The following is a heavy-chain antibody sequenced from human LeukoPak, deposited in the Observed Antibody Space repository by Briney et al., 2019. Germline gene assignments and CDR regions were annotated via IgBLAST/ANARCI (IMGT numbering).Heavy chain of an antibody. CDR2: INPNSGGT. J-gene: IGHJ3*02. CDR1: GYTFTGYY. Sequence: ASVEVSCKASGYTFTGYYIHWVRQAPGQGLEWMGWINPNSGGTNSAQKFQGRVTMTRDTSISTAYMELSSLISDDTAVYYCSGGSGPHAFDIWGQGTMVTVSS. CDR3: SGGSGPHAFDI. D-gene: IGHD3-10*01. V-gene: IGHV1-2*02.